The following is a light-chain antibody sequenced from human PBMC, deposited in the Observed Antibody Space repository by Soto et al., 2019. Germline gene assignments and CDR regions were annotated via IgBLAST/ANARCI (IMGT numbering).Light chain of an antibody. CDR3: ETWDTNTRV. CDR2: LEGSGSY. V-gene: IGLV4-60*03. J-gene: IGLJ3*02. CDR1: RGHSSYI. Sequence: QSVLTQSSSASASLGSSVKLTCTLSRGHSSYIIAWHQQQPGKAPRYLMKLEGSGSYNKGSGVPDRFSGSSSGAVRYLTISNLQSDDEADYYCETWDTNTRVFGGRTKVTVL.